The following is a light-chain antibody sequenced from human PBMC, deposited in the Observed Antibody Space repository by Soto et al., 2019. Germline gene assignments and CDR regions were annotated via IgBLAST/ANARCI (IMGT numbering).Light chain of an antibody. V-gene: IGKV3-15*01. Sequence: EIDLAHHPANQNIGTAERANLVYRASQSVSSNLAWYQQKPGRAPRLLIYGASTRATGIPARFSGSRSGSAVSVIIRSRQSEHCSAFYGHQHNDGGRYGQGTKVDIK. CDR3: HQHNDGGR. J-gene: IGKJ1*01. CDR1: QSVSSN. CDR2: GAS.